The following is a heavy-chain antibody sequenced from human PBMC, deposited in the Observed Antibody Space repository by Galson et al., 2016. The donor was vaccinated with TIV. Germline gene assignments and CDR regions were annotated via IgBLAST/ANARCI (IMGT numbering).Heavy chain of an antibody. Sequence: SLRLSCAASGFTFSSYAMSWVRQAPGKGLEWVSGISGSGFSTFYADSVKGRFTIFRDNSKNTLDLQMNSLRAEETAIYYCAKDTGSQPRNWFDPWGQGTLVTVSS. CDR1: GFTFSSYA. D-gene: IGHD7-27*01. CDR2: ISGSGFST. V-gene: IGHV3-23*01. CDR3: AKDTGSQPRNWFDP. J-gene: IGHJ5*02.